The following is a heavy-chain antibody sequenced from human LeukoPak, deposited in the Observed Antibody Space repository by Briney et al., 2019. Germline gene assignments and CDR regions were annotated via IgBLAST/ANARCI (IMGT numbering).Heavy chain of an antibody. CDR1: GGSISSYY. D-gene: IGHD2-15*01. CDR2: IYYGGST. Sequence: NSSETLPLTCTVSGGSISSYYWSWIRQPPGKGLEWIGYIYYGGSTNYNPSLKSRVTISVDTSKNQFSLKLSSVTAADTAVYYCARVHRYCSGGSCSLIDYWGQGTLVTVSS. V-gene: IGHV4-59*08. CDR3: ARVHRYCSGGSCSLIDY. J-gene: IGHJ4*02.